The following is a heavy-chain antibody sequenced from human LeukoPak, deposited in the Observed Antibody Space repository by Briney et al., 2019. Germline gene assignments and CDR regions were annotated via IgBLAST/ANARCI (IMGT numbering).Heavy chain of an antibody. CDR2: IIPILGIA. D-gene: IGHD4-23*01. V-gene: IGHV1-69*04. J-gene: IGHJ6*02. CDR3: ARVVGGNSDYYYYGMDV. CDR1: GGTFSSYA. Sequence: ASVKVSCKASGGTFSSYAISWVRQAPGQGLEWMGRIIPILGIANYAQKFQGRVTITADKSTSTAYMELSSLRSEDTAVYYCARVVGGNSDYYYYGMDVWGQGTTVTVSS.